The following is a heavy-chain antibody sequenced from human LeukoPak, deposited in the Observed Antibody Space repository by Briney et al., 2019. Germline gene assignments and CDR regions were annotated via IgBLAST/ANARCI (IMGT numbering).Heavy chain of an antibody. D-gene: IGHD3-10*01. CDR3: VINYYGSGSYYRRLDY. J-gene: IGHJ4*02. V-gene: IGHV3-64D*06. CDR2: ISSNGGST. Sequence: PGGSLRLFCSASGFTFSSYAMHWVRQAPGKGLEYVSAISSNGGSTYYADSVKGRFTISRDNSKNTLYLQMSSLRAEDTAVYYCVINYYGSGSYYRRLDYWGQGTLVTVSS. CDR1: GFTFSSYA.